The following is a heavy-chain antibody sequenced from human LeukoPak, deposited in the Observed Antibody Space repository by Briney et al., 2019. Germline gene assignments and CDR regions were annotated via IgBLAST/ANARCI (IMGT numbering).Heavy chain of an antibody. CDR1: GGSISSGDYY. CDR2: IYYSGST. D-gene: IGHD1-26*01. V-gene: IGHV4-30-4*08. CDR3: ARVLVGGSYYEKWHAFDI. Sequence: NSSQTLSLTCTVSGGSISSGDYYWSWIRQPPGKGLEWIGYIYYSGSTYYNPSLKSRVTISVDTSKNQFSLKLSSVTAAATAVYYCARVLVGGSYYEKWHAFDIWGQGTMVTVSS. J-gene: IGHJ3*02.